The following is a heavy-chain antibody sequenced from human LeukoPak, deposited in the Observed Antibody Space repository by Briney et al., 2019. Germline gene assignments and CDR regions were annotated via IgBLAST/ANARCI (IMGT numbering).Heavy chain of an antibody. D-gene: IGHD3-10*01. V-gene: IGHV3-30*04. CDR1: GFTFSSYA. Sequence: GGSLRLSCAASGFTFSSYAMHWVRQAAGKGGEWGAVISYDGSNKYYGDSVKGRFTISRENGKNTLYLQMNSLRAEDTAVYYCASLWFGELPFDYWGQGTLVTVSS. CDR2: ISYDGSNK. CDR3: ASLWFGELPFDY. J-gene: IGHJ4*02.